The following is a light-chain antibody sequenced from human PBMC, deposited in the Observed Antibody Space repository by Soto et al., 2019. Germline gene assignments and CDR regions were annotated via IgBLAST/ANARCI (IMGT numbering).Light chain of an antibody. J-gene: IGKJ5*01. V-gene: IGKV1-5*01. CDR1: QSISRW. CDR2: DAS. Sequence: DIQMTQSPSTLSSSVGDRFTISCRASQSISRWLAWYQQKPGKAPQALIYDASSLKSGVPSRFSGNGSGTEFTLTISSLQPDDFATYYCQQYNTYSTFGQGTRLEIK. CDR3: QQYNTYST.